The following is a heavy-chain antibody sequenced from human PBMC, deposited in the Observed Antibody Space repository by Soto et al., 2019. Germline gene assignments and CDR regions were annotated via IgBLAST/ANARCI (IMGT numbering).Heavy chain of an antibody. V-gene: IGHV4-30-4*01. D-gene: IGHD4-17*01. J-gene: IGHJ4*02. Sequence: QVQLQESGPGLVKPSQTLSLTCTVFGGSFSSGDDYWSWLRQPPGKGLEWIGSASYSGETDYNPSHKSRIALFVDTAMNQVSLRGSSVTDEDTAVYYCARVRSGDYVTDWGQGNLVTVSS. CDR1: GGSFSSGDDY. CDR2: ASYSGET. CDR3: ARVRSGDYVTD.